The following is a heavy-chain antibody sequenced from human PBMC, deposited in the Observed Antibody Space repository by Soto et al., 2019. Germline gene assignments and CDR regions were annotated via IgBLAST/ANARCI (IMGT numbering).Heavy chain of an antibody. CDR1: GFTFSSFG. Sequence: QVQLVESGGGVVQPGRSLRLSCAASGFTFSSFGMHWLRQAPGKGLEWVAVIWYDASNKYYADSVKGRFTISRGNSKNTLYLQMNSLRVEDMAVYYCARGGNAFDIWGQGTMVTVSS. J-gene: IGHJ3*02. D-gene: IGHD3-16*01. CDR2: IWYDASNK. CDR3: ARGGNAFDI. V-gene: IGHV3-33*01.